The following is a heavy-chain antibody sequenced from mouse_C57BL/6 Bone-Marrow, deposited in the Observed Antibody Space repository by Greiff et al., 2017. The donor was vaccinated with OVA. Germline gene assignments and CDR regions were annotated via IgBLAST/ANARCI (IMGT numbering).Heavy chain of an antibody. Sequence: QVQLQQPGAELVKPGASVKMSCKASGYTFTSYWITWVKQRPGQGLAWIRDIYPGSGSTNYNEKFKSKATLTVDTSSSTAYMQLSSLTSEDSAVYYCARWEYYGSPYFDYWGQGTTLTVSS. CDR3: ARWEYYGSPYFDY. D-gene: IGHD1-1*01. CDR2: IYPGSGST. V-gene: IGHV1-55*01. J-gene: IGHJ2*01. CDR1: GYTFTSYW.